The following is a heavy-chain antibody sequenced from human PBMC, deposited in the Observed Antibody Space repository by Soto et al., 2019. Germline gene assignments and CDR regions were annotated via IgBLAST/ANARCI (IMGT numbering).Heavy chain of an antibody. CDR1: GFTFDDYA. Sequence: GGSLRLSCAASGFTFDDYAMHWVRQAPGKGLEWVSGISWNSGSIGYADSVKGRFTISRDNAKNSLYLQMNSLRAEDTALYYCAKDFRTNPGHHGDAFDIWGQGTMVTVSS. CDR2: ISWNSGSI. CDR3: AKDFRTNPGHHGDAFDI. V-gene: IGHV3-9*01. J-gene: IGHJ3*02.